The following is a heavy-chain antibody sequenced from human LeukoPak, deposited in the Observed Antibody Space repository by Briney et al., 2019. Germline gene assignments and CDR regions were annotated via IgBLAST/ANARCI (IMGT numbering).Heavy chain of an antibody. J-gene: IGHJ4*02. CDR3: VKGCATRWSWDY. D-gene: IGHD2-15*01. V-gene: IGHV3-23*01. CDR2: INKNGDST. CDR1: GFTFNNYA. Sequence: GSLRLSCGASGFTFNNYAMGWVRQTPEKGLEWVSVINKNGDSTYYADSAKGRFTISRDNSKSTLYLQMNSLRVDDTAVYHCVKGCATRWSWDYWGQGTLVTVSS.